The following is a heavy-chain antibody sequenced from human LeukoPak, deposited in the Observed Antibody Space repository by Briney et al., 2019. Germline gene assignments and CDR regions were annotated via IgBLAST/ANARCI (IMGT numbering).Heavy chain of an antibody. Sequence: GGSLRLSCASSGFPFSSYAMNWVRQAPGKGLEYVSAISGNGGSTYYAKSVKGRFTISRDNSKNMVYPQMDSLRPEDMGLYYCARDLRSGWKYYYYMDVWGKGTMVTVSS. J-gene: IGHJ6*03. D-gene: IGHD6-19*01. CDR1: GFPFSSYA. V-gene: IGHV3-64*01. CDR3: ARDLRSGWKYYYYMDV. CDR2: ISGNGGST.